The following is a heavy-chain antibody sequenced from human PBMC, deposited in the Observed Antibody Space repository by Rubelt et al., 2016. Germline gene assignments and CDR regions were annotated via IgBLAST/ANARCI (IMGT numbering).Heavy chain of an antibody. Sequence: QVQLQESGPGLVKPSETLSLTCTVSGGSISSYYWSWIRQPPGKGLEWIGYIYYSGSTNYNPSLKSRVTISVDTSKNQFSLKLSSVTAAETAVYYCARGGDVEQLVHDAFDIWGQGTMVTVSS. CDR1: GGSISSYY. V-gene: IGHV4-59*01. CDR2: IYYSGST. D-gene: IGHD6-6*01. CDR3: ARGGDVEQLVHDAFDI. J-gene: IGHJ3*02.